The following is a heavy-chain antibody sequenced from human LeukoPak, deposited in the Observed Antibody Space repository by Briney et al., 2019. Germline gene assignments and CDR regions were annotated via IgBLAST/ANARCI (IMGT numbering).Heavy chain of an antibody. CDR1: GYTFTSYG. CDR2: ISAYNGNT. Sequence: ASVKVSCKASGYTFTSYGISWVRQAPGQGLEWMGWISAYNGNTKNAQKFQGRVTMTTDTSTSTAYMELRSLRSDDTAVYYCARFRAAAGFDYWGQGTLVTVSS. V-gene: IGHV1-18*01. J-gene: IGHJ4*02. D-gene: IGHD6-13*01. CDR3: ARFRAAAGFDY.